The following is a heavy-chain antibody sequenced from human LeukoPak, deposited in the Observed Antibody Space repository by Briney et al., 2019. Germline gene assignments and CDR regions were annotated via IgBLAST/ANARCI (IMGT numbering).Heavy chain of an antibody. CDR2: IFYSGST. CDR3: ARETSQKGAHYMDV. D-gene: IGHD3-16*01. CDR1: GGSISTSSYY. J-gene: IGHJ6*03. Sequence: SETLSLTCTVSGGSISTSSYYWGWVRQPPGKGLEWIGNIFYSGSTHYSPSLKSRVTISLDTSRSQFSLKLSSVTAADTAVYYCARETSQKGAHYMDVWGKGTTITISS. V-gene: IGHV4-39*07.